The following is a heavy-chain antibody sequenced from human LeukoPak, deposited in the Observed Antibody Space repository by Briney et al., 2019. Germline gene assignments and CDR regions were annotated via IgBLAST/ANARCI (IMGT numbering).Heavy chain of an antibody. V-gene: IGHV4-59*11. Sequence: SETLSLTCTVSGGSISSHYWSWIRQPPGKGLEWIGYIYYSGSTNYNPSLKSRVTISVDTSKNQFSLKLSSVTAADTAVYYCARGRDSSGWQADYWGQGTLVTVSS. CDR2: IYYSGST. CDR3: ARGRDSSGWQADY. D-gene: IGHD6-19*01. CDR1: GGSISSHY. J-gene: IGHJ4*02.